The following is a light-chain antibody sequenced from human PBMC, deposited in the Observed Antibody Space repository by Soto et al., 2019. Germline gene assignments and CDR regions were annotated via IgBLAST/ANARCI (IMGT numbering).Light chain of an antibody. V-gene: IGKV3-15*01. J-gene: IGKJ1*01. CDR1: QSISDT. Sequence: ELVMTQSPATLSVSPGGRATLSCRSRQSISDTLAWYQQKPGQAPRVLIYSASRRETGFPARFSGRGSGTEFTLTISSLQSEDFEVYDCQQYNNWTWTFGQGTKVDIK. CDR2: SAS. CDR3: QQYNNWTWT.